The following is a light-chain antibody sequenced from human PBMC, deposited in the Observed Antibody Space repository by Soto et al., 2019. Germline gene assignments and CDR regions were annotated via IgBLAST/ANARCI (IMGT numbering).Light chain of an antibody. CDR1: SSDIGRYNY. Sequence: QSALSQPASVSGSPGQSITISCTGTSSDIGRYNYVSWYQQHPGLAPQLLIYEVSDRPSGVSNRFSGSKSGNTASLTISGLQAEDEADYFCTSYTTTSAFIFGGGTKLTVL. V-gene: IGLV2-14*01. CDR3: TSYTTTSAFI. CDR2: EVS. J-gene: IGLJ2*01.